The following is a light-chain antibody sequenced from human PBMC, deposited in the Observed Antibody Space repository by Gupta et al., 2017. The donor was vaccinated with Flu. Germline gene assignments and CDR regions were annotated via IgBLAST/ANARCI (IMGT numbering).Light chain of an antibody. CDR1: RSNIGGST. CDR2: TNN. CDR3: AAWDDRLNVVV. Sequence: QSVLTQPPSASGTPGPRITISCSGSRSNIGGSTVNWYQQFPGTAPKLLIYTNNQRPSGVPDRFSGSKSGTSASLAITGLQSEDEADYYCAAWDDRLNVVVFGGGTRLTVL. V-gene: IGLV1-44*01. J-gene: IGLJ2*01.